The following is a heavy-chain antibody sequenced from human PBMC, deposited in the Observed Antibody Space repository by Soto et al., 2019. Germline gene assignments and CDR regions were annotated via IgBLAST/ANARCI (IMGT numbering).Heavy chain of an antibody. Sequence: QVQLQESGPGLVKPSGTLSLSCAVSGDSISRRNWWSWVRQSPGQGLEWIGEIHHSGSTNYNLSLRSRVTISIAKSKNHFSLSLTSVTAAATAVYYCARATAVAVAIVSGLAVWGQGTAVTVP. V-gene: IGHV4-4*02. CDR1: GDSISRRNW. CDR2: IHHSGST. D-gene: IGHD2-21*02. CDR3: ARATAVAVAIVSGLAV. J-gene: IGHJ6*02.